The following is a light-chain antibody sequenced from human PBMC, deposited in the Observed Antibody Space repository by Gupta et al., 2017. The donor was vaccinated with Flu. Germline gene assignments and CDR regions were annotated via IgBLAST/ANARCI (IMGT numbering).Light chain of an antibody. Sequence: FILTQPHSVSESPGKTVTISCTRSSGNIGANYVQWYQQRTGSAPSCVIFEDNRRPYGVPDRVSGSLDRSSKAASLTISALTDDDEGDYYCQSYDRSDHGLFGGGTRVTVL. V-gene: IGLV6-57*03. J-gene: IGLJ2*01. CDR2: EDN. CDR1: SGNIGANY. CDR3: QSYDRSDHGL.